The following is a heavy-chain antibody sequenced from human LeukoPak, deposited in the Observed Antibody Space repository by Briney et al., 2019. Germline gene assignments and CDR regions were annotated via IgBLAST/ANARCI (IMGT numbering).Heavy chain of an antibody. D-gene: IGHD6-13*01. CDR1: GFTFSSYS. CDR3: ARDVPAAAGAFDY. Sequence: GGSLRLSCAASGFTFSSYSMNWVRQDPGKGLEWVSSISSSSSYIYYADSVKGRFTISRDNAKNSLYLQMNSLRAEDTAVYYCARDVPAAAGAFDYWGQGTLVTVSS. V-gene: IGHV3-21*01. CDR2: ISSSSSYI. J-gene: IGHJ4*02.